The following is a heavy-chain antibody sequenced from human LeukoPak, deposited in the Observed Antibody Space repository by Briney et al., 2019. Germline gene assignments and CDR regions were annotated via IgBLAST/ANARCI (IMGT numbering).Heavy chain of an antibody. Sequence: GGSLRPSCEASGFTFSDHYMSWIRQAPGKGLEWVSYISSGSTYTNYADSVEGRFTISRDNAKNSLYLQMNSLRAEDTAVYYYARGDYGGDYFDYWGQGTLVTVSS. CDR1: GFTFSDHY. CDR3: ARGDYGGDYFDY. CDR2: ISSGSTYT. D-gene: IGHD4-23*01. J-gene: IGHJ4*02. V-gene: IGHV3-11*05.